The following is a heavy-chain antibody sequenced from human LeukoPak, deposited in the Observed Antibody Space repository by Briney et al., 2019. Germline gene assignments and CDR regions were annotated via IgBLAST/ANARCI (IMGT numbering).Heavy chain of an antibody. V-gene: IGHV3-20*04. CDR2: INWNGGST. Sequence: PGGSLRLSCAASGFTFDDYGMSWVRHAPGKGLEWVSGINWNGGSTGYADSVKGRFTISRDNAKNSLYLQMNSLRAEDTALYYCARDPVVTYSSSWYVPASLVLDCWGQGTLVTVSS. CDR3: ARDPVVTYSSSWYVPASLVLDC. CDR1: GFTFDDYG. J-gene: IGHJ4*02. D-gene: IGHD6-13*01.